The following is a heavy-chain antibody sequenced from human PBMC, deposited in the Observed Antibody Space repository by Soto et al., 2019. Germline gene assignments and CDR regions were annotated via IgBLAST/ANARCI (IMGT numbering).Heavy chain of an antibody. J-gene: IGHJ6*02. Sequence: QVQLVQSGAEVKKPGSSVKVSCKASGGTFSSYAISWVRQAPGQGLEWMGGIIPIFGTANYAQKFQGRVTSTADESTSTADMELSSVRSEDTAVYYCASRGDCSGGSCYSPYGMDVWGQGATVTVSS. CDR1: GGTFSSYA. CDR3: ASRGDCSGGSCYSPYGMDV. V-gene: IGHV1-69*12. D-gene: IGHD2-15*01. CDR2: IIPIFGTA.